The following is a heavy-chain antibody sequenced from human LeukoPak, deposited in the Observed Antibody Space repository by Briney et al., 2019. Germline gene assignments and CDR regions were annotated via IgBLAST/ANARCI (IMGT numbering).Heavy chain of an antibody. CDR2: ISWDGGST. CDR3: AKDMEGMGATKLGGFDY. D-gene: IGHD1-26*01. V-gene: IGHV3-43D*03. J-gene: IGHJ4*02. CDR1: GFTFDDYA. Sequence: GGSLRLSCAASGFTFDDYAMHWVRHAPGKGLEWVSLISWDGGSTYYADSVKGRFTISRDNSKNSLYLQMNSLRAEDTALYYCAKDMEGMGATKLGGFDYWGQGTLVTVSS.